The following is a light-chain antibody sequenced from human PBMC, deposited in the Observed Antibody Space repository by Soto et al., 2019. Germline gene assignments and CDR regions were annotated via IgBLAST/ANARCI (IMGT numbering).Light chain of an antibody. V-gene: IGLV2-11*01. Sequence: QSVLTQPRSVSGSPGQSVAISCTGTSSDVSAYNFVSWFQQHPGKVPKLIIYDVTKRPSGVPDRFSGSKSGNTASLTISGLQTEDEADYFCCSNAGSNTLVFGEGTKLTVL. J-gene: IGLJ2*01. CDR1: SSDVSAYNF. CDR2: DVT. CDR3: CSNAGSNTLV.